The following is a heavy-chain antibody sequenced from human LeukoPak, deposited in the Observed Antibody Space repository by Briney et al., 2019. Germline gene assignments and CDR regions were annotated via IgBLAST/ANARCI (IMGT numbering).Heavy chain of an antibody. CDR1: GGSISSGSYY. J-gene: IGHJ6*03. CDR3: ARSGYSYGFYYYYYMDV. V-gene: IGHV4-61*02. CDR2: IYTSGST. D-gene: IGHD5-18*01. Sequence: SQTLSLTCTVSGGSISSGSYYWSWIRQPAGKGLEWIGRIYTSGSTNYNPSLKSRVTISVDTSKTQLSLKLSSVTAADTAVYYCARSGYSYGFYYYYYMDVWGKGTTVTVSS.